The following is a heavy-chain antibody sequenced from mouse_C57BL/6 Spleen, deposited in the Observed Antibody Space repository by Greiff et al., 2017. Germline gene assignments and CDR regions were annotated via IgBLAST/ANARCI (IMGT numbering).Heavy chain of an antibody. V-gene: IGHV1-64*01. CDR2: IHPNSGST. CDR1: GYTFTSYW. CDR3: ARSRYDGSSWFYAMDY. Sequence: QVHVKQPGAELVKPGASVKLSCKASGYTFTSYWMHWVKQRPGQGLEWIGMIHPNSGSTNYNEKFKSKATLTVDKSSSTAYMQLSSLTSEDSAVYYCARSRYDGSSWFYAMDYWGQGTSVTVSS. D-gene: IGHD1-1*01. J-gene: IGHJ4*01.